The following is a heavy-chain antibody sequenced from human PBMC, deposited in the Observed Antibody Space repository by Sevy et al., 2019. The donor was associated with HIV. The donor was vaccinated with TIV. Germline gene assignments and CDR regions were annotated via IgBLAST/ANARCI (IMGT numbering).Heavy chain of an antibody. Sequence: GGSLRLSCAASGFTFSSYWMHWVRQVPGKGLVWVSRIKSDGSSTSYADSVKGRFTISRDNAKNTLYLQMNSLRAEDTAVYCCALERLFSNVAEYFQNWGQGTLVTVSS. CDR3: ALERLFSNVAEYFQN. CDR2: IKSDGSST. CDR1: GFTFSSYW. J-gene: IGHJ1*01. D-gene: IGHD1-1*01. V-gene: IGHV3-74*01.